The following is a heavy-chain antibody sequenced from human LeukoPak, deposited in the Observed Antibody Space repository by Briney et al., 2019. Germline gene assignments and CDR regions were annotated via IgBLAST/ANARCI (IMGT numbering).Heavy chain of an antibody. Sequence: PSETLSLTCTVSGGSISSSSYYWGWIRQPPGKGLEWIGSIYYSGSTYYNPSLKSRVTISVDTSKNQFSLKLSPVTAADTAVYYCARDNAHLLWFGEGHYNWFDPWGQGTLVTVSS. V-gene: IGHV4-39*07. CDR1: GGSISSSSYY. D-gene: IGHD3-10*01. CDR3: ARDNAHLLWFGEGHYNWFDP. CDR2: IYYSGST. J-gene: IGHJ5*02.